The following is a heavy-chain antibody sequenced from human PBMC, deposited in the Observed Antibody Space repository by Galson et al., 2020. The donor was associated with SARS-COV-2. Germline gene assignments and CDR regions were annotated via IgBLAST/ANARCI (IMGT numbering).Heavy chain of an antibody. V-gene: IGHV4-39*01. CDR3: ARRGGTVTTHHFDL. CDR2: VYYSGPT. CDR1: GGFITTTSYF. D-gene: IGHD4-17*01. J-gene: IGHJ2*01. Sequence: SETLSLTCTVSGGFITTTSYFWGWIRQTAGKGLAWIGTVYYSGPTYYNPSLRSRVTISVDTSTNQFSLKLNSVAAADTAVYYCARRGGTVTTHHFDLCCRCTLVAVS.